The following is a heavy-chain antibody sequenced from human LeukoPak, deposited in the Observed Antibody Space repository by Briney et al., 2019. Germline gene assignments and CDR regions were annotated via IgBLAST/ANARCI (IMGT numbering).Heavy chain of an antibody. J-gene: IGHJ4*02. CDR1: GGSISSYY. Sequence: SETLSLTCTVSGGSISSYYWSWIRQPPGKGLEWVGYIYYSGSTNYNPSLKSRVTISVDTSKNQFSLKLSSVTAADTAVYYCARVGSTIDYWGQGTLVTVSS. V-gene: IGHV4-59*01. CDR3: ARVGSTIDY. D-gene: IGHD1-26*01. CDR2: IYYSGST.